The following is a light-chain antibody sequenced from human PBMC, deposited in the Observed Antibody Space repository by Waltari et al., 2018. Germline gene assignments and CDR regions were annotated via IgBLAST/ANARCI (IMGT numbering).Light chain of an antibody. CDR1: QSVGDF. V-gene: IGKV3-11*01. CDR3: QQRGSWPLT. Sequence: EIVLTQFPATLSLSPGERATLSCRARQSVGDFLAWYQQKPGQAPRLLIYDASKRVTGIPARFSGSGSGTDFTLTISSLEPEYFALYYCQQRGSWPLTFGGGTTVEIK. CDR2: DAS. J-gene: IGKJ4*01.